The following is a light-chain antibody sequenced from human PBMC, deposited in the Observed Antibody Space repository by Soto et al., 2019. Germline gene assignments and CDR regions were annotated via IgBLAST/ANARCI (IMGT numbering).Light chain of an antibody. CDR1: SSDVGGYNY. CDR3: CSYACSYTLYV. Sequence: QSVLTQPRSVSGSPGQSVTISCTGTSSDVGGYNYVSWYQQHPGTAPKLMIYDVSMRPSGVPDRFSGSKSGNTASLTISRLQAEDEADYYCCSYACSYTLYVFGTGTKLTVL. V-gene: IGLV2-11*01. J-gene: IGLJ1*01. CDR2: DVS.